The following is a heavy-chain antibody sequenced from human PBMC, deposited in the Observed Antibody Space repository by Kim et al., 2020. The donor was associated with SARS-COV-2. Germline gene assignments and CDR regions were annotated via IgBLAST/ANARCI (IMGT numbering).Heavy chain of an antibody. D-gene: IGHD3-9*01. Sequence: SETLSLTCTVSGGSISSSSYYWGWIRQPPGKGLEWIGSIYYSGSTYYNPSLKSRVTISVDTSKNQFSLKLSSVTAADTAVYYCARVGHTYYDILTGYDA. CDR2: IYYSGST. CDR3: ARVGHTYYDILTGYDA. V-gene: IGHV4-39*07. CDR1: GGSISSSSYY. J-gene: IGHJ3*01.